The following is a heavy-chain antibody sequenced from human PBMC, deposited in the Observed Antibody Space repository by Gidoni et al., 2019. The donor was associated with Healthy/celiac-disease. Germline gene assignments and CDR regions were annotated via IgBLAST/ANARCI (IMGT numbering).Heavy chain of an antibody. D-gene: IGHD3-22*01. CDR2: IYSGGST. Sequence: EVQLVESGGGLIQPGGSLRLPCAACGFTVTSNYRRWVRQAPGKGLEWGSVIYSGGSTYYADSVKGRFTISRDNSKNTLYLQMNSLRAEDTAVYYCARVAGGYTYYYDSSGYVDYWGQGTLVTVSS. CDR3: ARVAGGYTYYYDSSGYVDY. J-gene: IGHJ4*02. V-gene: IGHV3-53*01. CDR1: GFTVTSNY.